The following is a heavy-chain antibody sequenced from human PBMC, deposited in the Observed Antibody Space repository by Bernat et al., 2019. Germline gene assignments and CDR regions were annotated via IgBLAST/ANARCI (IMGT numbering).Heavy chain of an antibody. D-gene: IGHD3-22*01. CDR2: IIPIFGTA. Sequence: QVQLVQSGAEVKKPGSSVKVSCKASGGTFSSYAISWVRQAPGQGLEWMGGIIPIFGTANYAQKFQGRVTITAEESTSTVYMELSSLRSEDTAVYYCATQGYYYDSSGLDLGYWGQGTLVTVSS. CDR1: GGTFSSYA. J-gene: IGHJ4*02. CDR3: ATQGYYYDSSGLDLGY. V-gene: IGHV1-69*12.